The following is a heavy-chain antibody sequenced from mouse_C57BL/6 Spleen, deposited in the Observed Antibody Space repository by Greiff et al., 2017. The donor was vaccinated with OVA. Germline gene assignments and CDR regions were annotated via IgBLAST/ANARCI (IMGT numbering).Heavy chain of an antibody. D-gene: IGHD2-3*01. CDR3: TRGDDGYTYYFDY. V-gene: IGHV1-5*01. J-gene: IGHJ2*01. CDR1: GYTFTSYW. Sequence: EVQLQQSGTVLARPGASVKMSCKTSGYTFTSYWMHWVKQRPGQGLEWIGAIYPGNSDTSYNQKFKGKAKLTAVTSASTAYMELSSLTNEDSAVYYCTRGDDGYTYYFDYWGQGTTLTVSS. CDR2: IYPGNSDT.